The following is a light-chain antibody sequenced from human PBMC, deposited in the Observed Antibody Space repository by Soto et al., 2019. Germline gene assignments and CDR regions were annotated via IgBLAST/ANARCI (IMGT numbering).Light chain of an antibody. J-gene: IGKJ3*01. V-gene: IGKV3-11*01. CDR2: DAS. CDR3: QQRSTWPPFS. Sequence: EIVLTQSPATLSLSLGERATLSCRASQSIGSYLAWYQHKLGQPPRLLIYDASNRATGIPVRFSGSGSGTDFTLTISSREPEDFAVYYCQQRSTWPPFSFGAGTKVDIK. CDR1: QSIGSY.